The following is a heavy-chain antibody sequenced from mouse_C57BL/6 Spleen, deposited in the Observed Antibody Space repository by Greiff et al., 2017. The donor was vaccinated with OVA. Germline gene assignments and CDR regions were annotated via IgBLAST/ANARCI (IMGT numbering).Heavy chain of an antibody. Sequence: EVQLVESGPELVKPGASVKIPCKASGYTFTDYNMDWVKQSHGKSLEWIGDINPNNGGTIYNQKFKGKATLTVDKSSSTAYMELRSLTSEDTAVYYCAKNSNWNAMDYWGQGTSVTVSS. CDR2: INPNNGGT. CDR3: AKNSNWNAMDY. D-gene: IGHD2-5*01. CDR1: GYTFTDYN. J-gene: IGHJ4*01. V-gene: IGHV1-18*01.